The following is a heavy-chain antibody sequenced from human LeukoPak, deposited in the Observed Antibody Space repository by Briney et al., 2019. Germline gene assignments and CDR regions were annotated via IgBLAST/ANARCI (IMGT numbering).Heavy chain of an antibody. CDR2: INANSGGT. V-gene: IGHV1-2*02. D-gene: IGHD3-10*01. J-gene: IGHJ5*02. CDR3: ARGSGSSWFDL. CDR1: GYTFTGNY. Sequence: SAKVSCKASGYTFTGNYMHWVQQAPGQGLEWMGWINANSGGTKYAQKFQGRVTMTRDTSISTAYMELSSLRSDDTAVYYCARGSGSSWFDLWGQRTLVTVSS.